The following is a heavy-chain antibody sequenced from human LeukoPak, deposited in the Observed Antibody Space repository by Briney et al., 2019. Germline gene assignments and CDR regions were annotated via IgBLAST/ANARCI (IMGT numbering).Heavy chain of an antibody. CDR3: ARGTTVTTPWFDP. V-gene: IGHV3-7*01. J-gene: IGHJ5*02. CDR1: GFTFSSYA. Sequence: PGGSLRLSCAASGFTFSSYAMSWVRQAPGKGLEWVANIKQDGSEKYYVDSVKGRFTISRDNAKNSLYLQMNSLRAEDTAVYYCARGTTVTTPWFDPWGQGTLVTVSS. CDR2: IKQDGSEK. D-gene: IGHD4-17*01.